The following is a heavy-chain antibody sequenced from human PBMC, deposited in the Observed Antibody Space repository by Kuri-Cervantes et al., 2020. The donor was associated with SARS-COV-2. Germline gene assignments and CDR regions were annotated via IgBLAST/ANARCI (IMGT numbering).Heavy chain of an antibody. D-gene: IGHD5-24*01. J-gene: IGHJ4*02. V-gene: IGHV3-48*04. Sequence: GESLKISCAASGFTISNAWMSWVRQAPGKGLEWVAHINSISSSIGYADSVKGRFTISRDNAKNSLYLQMNSLRADDTALYYCARDKDGIEEFDYWGQGTLVTVSS. CDR3: ARDKDGIEEFDY. CDR1: GFTISNAW. CDR2: INSISSSI.